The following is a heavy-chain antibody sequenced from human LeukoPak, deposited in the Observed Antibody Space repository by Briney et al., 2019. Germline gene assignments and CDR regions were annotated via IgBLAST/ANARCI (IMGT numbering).Heavy chain of an antibody. CDR2: FDPEDGEI. CDR1: GYTFTGYY. D-gene: IGHD3-10*01. Sequence: ASVKVSCKASGYTFTGYYMHWVRQAPGQGLEWMGGFDPEDGEIIYAQKFQGRVTMTEDTSTDTAYMELSSLRSEDTAVYYCATTYTFYGSGRFGYSYFDYWGQGTLVTVSS. J-gene: IGHJ4*02. V-gene: IGHV1-24*01. CDR3: ATTYTFYGSGRFGYSYFDY.